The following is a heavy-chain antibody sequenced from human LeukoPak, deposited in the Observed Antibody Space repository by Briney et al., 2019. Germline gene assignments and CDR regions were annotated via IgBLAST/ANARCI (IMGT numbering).Heavy chain of an antibody. D-gene: IGHD2-15*01. Sequence: GGSLRLSCAASGFTFSSYSMNWVRQAPGKGLEWVSYISSSSSTIYYADSVKGRFTISRDNAKNSLYLQMNSLRAEDTAVYYCARARGCSGGSCDMGNRDAFDIWGQGTMVTVSS. V-gene: IGHV3-48*01. CDR2: ISSSSSTI. CDR3: ARARGCSGGSCDMGNRDAFDI. J-gene: IGHJ3*02. CDR1: GFTFSSYS.